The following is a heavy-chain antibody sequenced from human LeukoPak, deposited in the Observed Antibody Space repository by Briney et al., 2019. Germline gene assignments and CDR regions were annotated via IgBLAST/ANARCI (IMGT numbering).Heavy chain of an antibody. CDR2: ISYDGSNK. CDR1: GFTFSSYA. V-gene: IGHV3-30*04. J-gene: IGHJ5*02. Sequence: GRSLRLSCAASGFTFSSYAMHWVRQAPGKGLEWVAVISYDGSNKYYADSVKGRFTISRDNSKNTLYLQMNSLRAEDTAVYYCARENLLRYFDWLPRGGGWFDPWGQATLVTVSS. D-gene: IGHD3-9*01. CDR3: ARENLLRYFDWLPRGGGWFDP.